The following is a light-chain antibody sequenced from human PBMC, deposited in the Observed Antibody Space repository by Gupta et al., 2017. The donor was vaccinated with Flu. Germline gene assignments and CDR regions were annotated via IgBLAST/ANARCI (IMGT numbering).Light chain of an antibody. CDR2: WAA. J-gene: IGKJ4*01. CDR1: QSVSYRSNNKNH. CDR3: QQDYSTLHT. Sequence: DLVVTQSPVSLAGSLGERANIHCTSSQSVSYRSNNKNHLAWYQQKAGQPTKRLIFWAAIRESGVPDRCIGSGSGTDVTLTSSSLQTEDGAGDYCQQDYSTLHTFGEGTKVEIK. V-gene: IGKV4-1*01.